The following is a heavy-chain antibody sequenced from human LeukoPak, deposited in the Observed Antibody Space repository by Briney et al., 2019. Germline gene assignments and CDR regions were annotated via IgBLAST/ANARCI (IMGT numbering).Heavy chain of an antibody. CDR1: GYTFTGYY. CDR3: AKMEGIMITFGGVSLDY. D-gene: IGHD3-16*01. V-gene: IGHV1-2*02. Sequence: PEASVKVSCKASGYTFTGYYMHWVRQAPGQGLEWMGWINPNSGGTNYAQKFQGRVTMTRDTSISTAYMELSRLRSDDTAVYYCAKMEGIMITFGGVSLDYWGQGTLVTVSS. CDR2: INPNSGGT. J-gene: IGHJ4*02.